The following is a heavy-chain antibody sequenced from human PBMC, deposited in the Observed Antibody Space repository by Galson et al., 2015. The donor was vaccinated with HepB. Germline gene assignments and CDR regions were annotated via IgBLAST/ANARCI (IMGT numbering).Heavy chain of an antibody. CDR2: IWFDGSNQ. J-gene: IGHJ4*02. Sequence: SLRLSCAASGFSFSRYGMYWVRQAPGKGLEWVAYIWFDGSNQFYGDSVKGRFTISRDNSNNTVSLQMSSLRLEDTAVYYCATTKYSNGFYYFDYWGQGTLVTVSS. CDR1: GFSFSRYG. CDR3: ATTKYSNGFYYFDY. D-gene: IGHD6-19*01. V-gene: IGHV3-33*07.